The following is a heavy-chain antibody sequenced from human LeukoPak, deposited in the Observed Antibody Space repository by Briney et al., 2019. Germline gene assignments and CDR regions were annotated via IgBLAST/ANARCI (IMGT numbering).Heavy chain of an antibody. V-gene: IGHV4-61*02. CDR2: NYTSEST. CDR3: ARGLWFGDENPPYFDY. CDR1: GGSISSSNYY. J-gene: IGHJ4*02. Sequence: SETLSLTCSVSGGSISSSNYYWSWIRQPAGKGLEWIGRNYTSESTNYNPSLKSRVTISVDTSRNQFSLKLSSVTAADAAVYYCARGLWFGDENPPYFDYWGQGILVTVSS. D-gene: IGHD3-10*01.